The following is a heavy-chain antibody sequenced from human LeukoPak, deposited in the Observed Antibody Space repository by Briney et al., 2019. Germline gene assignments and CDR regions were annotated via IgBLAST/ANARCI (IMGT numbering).Heavy chain of an antibody. D-gene: IGHD2-15*01. Sequence: ASVKVSCKASGYTFTSYGISWVRQAPGQGLEWMGWISAYNGNTNYAQKLQGRVTMTTDTSTSTAYMELRSLRSDDTAVYYCATARHCSGGSCSNPPLTPYDYWGQGTLVTVSS. V-gene: IGHV1-18*01. CDR3: ATARHCSGGSCSNPPLTPYDY. J-gene: IGHJ4*02. CDR1: GYTFTSYG. CDR2: ISAYNGNT.